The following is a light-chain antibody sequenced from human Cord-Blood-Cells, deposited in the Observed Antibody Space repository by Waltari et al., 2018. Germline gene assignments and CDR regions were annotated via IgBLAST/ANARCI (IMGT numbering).Light chain of an antibody. V-gene: IGKV3-11*01. CDR3: QQRSNWPRSIT. CDR2: DAS. Sequence: EIVLTQSPATLSLSPGVRATLSCRASQSVSSYLAWYQQKPGQAPRLLIYDASNRATGIPARFSGSGSGTDFTLTISSLEPEDFAVYYCQQRSNWPRSITFGQGTRLEIK. J-gene: IGKJ5*01. CDR1: QSVSSY.